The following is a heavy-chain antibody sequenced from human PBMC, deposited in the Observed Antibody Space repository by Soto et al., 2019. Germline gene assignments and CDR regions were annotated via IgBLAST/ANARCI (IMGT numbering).Heavy chain of an antibody. D-gene: IGHD3-9*01. V-gene: IGHV3-23*01. CDR3: AKVVKYDVLTGYYKGPDYYGMDV. CDR1: GFTFSIYS. CDR2: ISGSGGST. Sequence: GGSPRLSCATSGFTFSIYSLKWVRPAPGKGLEWGSLISGSGGSTHYADSVEGRFTISRDNSKNTLYLEMDSLRAEDTAVYYCAKVVKYDVLTGYYKGPDYYGMDVWGQGTTVTVSS. J-gene: IGHJ6*02.